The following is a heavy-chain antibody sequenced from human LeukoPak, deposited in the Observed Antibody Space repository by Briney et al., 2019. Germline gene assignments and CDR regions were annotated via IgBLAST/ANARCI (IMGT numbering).Heavy chain of an antibody. V-gene: IGHV3-23*01. CDR2: VSNSGGST. CDR3: ARGSPYFYGTDLDY. Sequence: GGSLRLSCAASGFIFNNYVMSWVRQAPGKGLEWVSVVSNSGGSTYYADSVKGRFTISRDNAKNSLYLQMNSLRAEDTAVYYCARGSPYFYGTDLDYWGQGTLVTVSS. J-gene: IGHJ4*02. CDR1: GFIFNNYV. D-gene: IGHD3-10*01.